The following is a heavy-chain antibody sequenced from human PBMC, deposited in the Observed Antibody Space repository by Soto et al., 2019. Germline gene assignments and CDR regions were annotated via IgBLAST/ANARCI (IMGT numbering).Heavy chain of an antibody. Sequence: ASVKVSCKASGFTFTSSAVQWVRQARGQRLEWIGWIVVGSGNTNYAQKFQERVTITRDMSTSTAYMELSSLRSEDTAVYYCAATELYYYDSSGYRVWSQGTLVTVSS. CDR3: AATELYYYDSSGYRV. D-gene: IGHD3-22*01. CDR1: GFTFTSSA. CDR2: IVVGSGNT. J-gene: IGHJ4*02. V-gene: IGHV1-58*01.